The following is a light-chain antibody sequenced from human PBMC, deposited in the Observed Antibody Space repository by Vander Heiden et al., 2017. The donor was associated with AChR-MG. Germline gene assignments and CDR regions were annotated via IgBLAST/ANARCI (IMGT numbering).Light chain of an antibody. Sequence: QSVLTQPPSASGTPGQRVTISCSGSSSNIGSNYVYCYQQLPGTAPKLLIYRNNQRPSGVPDRFSGSKSGTSASLAISGLRSEDEADYDCAAWDDSLSGVVFGGGTKLTVL. CDR3: AAWDDSLSGVV. J-gene: IGLJ3*02. CDR1: SSNIGSNY. V-gene: IGLV1-47*01. CDR2: RNN.